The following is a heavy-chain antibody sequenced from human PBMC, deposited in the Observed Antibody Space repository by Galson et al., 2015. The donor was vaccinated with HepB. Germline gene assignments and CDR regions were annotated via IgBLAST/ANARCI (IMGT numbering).Heavy chain of an antibody. D-gene: IGHD2-2*02. CDR3: ARDGGYCSSTSCYNPRGFDY. CDR1: GYTFTSYY. Sequence: SVKVSCKASGYTFTSYYMHWVRQAPGQGLEWMGIINPSGGSTSYAQKFQGRVTMTRDTSTSTVYMELSSLRSEDTAVYYCARDGGYCSSTSCYNPRGFDYWGQGTLVTVSS. V-gene: IGHV1-46*01. J-gene: IGHJ4*02. CDR2: INPSGGST.